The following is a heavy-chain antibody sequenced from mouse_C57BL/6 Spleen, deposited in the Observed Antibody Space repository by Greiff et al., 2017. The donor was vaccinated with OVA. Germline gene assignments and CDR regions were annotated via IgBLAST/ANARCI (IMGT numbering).Heavy chain of an antibody. CDR2: IDPSDSYT. Sequence: QVQLQQPGAELVKPGASVKLSCKASGYTFTSYWMQWVKQRPGQGLEWIGEIDPSDSYTNYNQKFKGKATVTVDTSSSTAYMQLSSLTSEDSAVYYCARYGSGYDYWGQGTTLTVSS. CDR3: ARYGSGYDY. V-gene: IGHV1-50*01. J-gene: IGHJ2*01. CDR1: GYTFTSYW. D-gene: IGHD3-2*02.